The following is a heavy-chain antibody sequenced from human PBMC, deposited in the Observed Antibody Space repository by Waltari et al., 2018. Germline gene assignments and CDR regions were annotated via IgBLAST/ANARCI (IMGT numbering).Heavy chain of an antibody. J-gene: IGHJ3*02. Sequence: EVQLLESGGGLVQPGGSLRLSCAASGFTFSSYAMRWVRQAPGQGLGWVPAISGSGGSTYYADSVKGRFTISRDNAKNSLYLQMNSLRAEDTAVYYCARGAFRFGELLLGAPHPDDAFDIWGQGTMVTVSS. CDR3: ARGAFRFGELLLGAPHPDDAFDI. D-gene: IGHD3-10*01. CDR1: GFTFSSYA. CDR2: ISGSGGST. V-gene: IGHV3-23*01.